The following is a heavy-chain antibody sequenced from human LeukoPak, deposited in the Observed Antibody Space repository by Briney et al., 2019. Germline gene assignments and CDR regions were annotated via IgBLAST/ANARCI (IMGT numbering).Heavy chain of an antibody. J-gene: IGHJ4*02. CDR1: GFTFSSYG. D-gene: IGHD3-22*01. CDR3: ARPDDSSGYYYLFDY. CDR2: IWYDGSNK. Sequence: GGSLRLSCAASGFTFSSYGMHWVRQAPGKGLEWVAVIWYDGSNKYYVDSVKGRFTISRDNAKNSLYLQMNSLRAEDTAVYYCARPDDSSGYYYLFDYWGQGTLVTVSS. V-gene: IGHV3-33*01.